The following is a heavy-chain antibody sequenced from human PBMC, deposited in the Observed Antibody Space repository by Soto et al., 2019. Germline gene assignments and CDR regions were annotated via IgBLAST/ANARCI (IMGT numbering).Heavy chain of an antibody. V-gene: IGHV1-3*01. D-gene: IGHD6-19*01. CDR3: ARAVAVAADFDY. CDR2: INAGNGNT. Sequence: EASVKVSCKASGYTFTGYAMHWVRQAPGQRLEWMGWINAGNGNTKYSQKFQGRVTITRDTSASTAYMELSSLRSEDTAVYYCARAVAVAADFDYWGQGTLVTVS. J-gene: IGHJ4*02. CDR1: GYTFTGYA.